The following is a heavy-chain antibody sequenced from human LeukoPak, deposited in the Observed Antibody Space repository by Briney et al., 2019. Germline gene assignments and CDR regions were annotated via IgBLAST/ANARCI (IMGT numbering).Heavy chain of an antibody. CDR3: AKGGGYEAQYYYYYLDV. CDR2: INQEGSER. V-gene: IGHV3-7*01. D-gene: IGHD5-12*01. CDR1: GFIFSSYW. Sequence: PGGSLRLSCEVSGFIFSSYWMSWVRQAPGKGLEWVGNINQEGSERNHGDSVNGRFTISRDNAENSLYLQMNSLRAEDTAVYYCAKGGGYEAQYYYYYLDVWGKGTTVTISS. J-gene: IGHJ6*03.